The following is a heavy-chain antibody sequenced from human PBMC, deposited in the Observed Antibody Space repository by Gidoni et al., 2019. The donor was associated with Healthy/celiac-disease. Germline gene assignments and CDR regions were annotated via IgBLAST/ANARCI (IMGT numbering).Heavy chain of an antibody. D-gene: IGHD3-10*01. CDR2: IVVGSGNT. CDR3: AAADYYGSGSYPYWYFDL. V-gene: IGHV1-58*02. J-gene: IGHJ2*01. CDR1: GFTFTSSA. Sequence: QMQLVQSGPEVKKPGTSVKVSCKASGFTFTSSAMQWVRQARGQRLEWIGWIVVGSGNTNYAQKFQERVTITRDMSTSTAYMELSSLRSEDTAVYYCAAADYYGSGSYPYWYFDLWGRGTLVTVSS.